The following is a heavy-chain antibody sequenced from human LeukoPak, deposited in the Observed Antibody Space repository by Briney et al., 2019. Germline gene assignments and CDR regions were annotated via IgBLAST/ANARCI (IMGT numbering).Heavy chain of an antibody. Sequence: GGSLRLSCVVSGFTFNNYGMNWVRQAPGKGLDWVSYISASRNSISYADSVKGRFTISRDNAKNSLYLQMNSLRAEDTAVYYCARDPQYYDSSGYSDYFDYWGQGTLVTVSS. CDR2: ISASRNSI. CDR1: GFTFNNYG. J-gene: IGHJ4*02. V-gene: IGHV3-48*04. CDR3: ARDPQYYDSSGYSDYFDY. D-gene: IGHD3-22*01.